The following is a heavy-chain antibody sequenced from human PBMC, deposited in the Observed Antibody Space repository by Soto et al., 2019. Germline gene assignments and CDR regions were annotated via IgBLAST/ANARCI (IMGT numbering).Heavy chain of an antibody. J-gene: IGHJ4*02. D-gene: IGHD3-3*01. CDR3: AKCTRFFGY. CDR2: IGGSGGST. Sequence: EVQLLESGGGLVQPGGSLRLSCAASGFTFISYAMIWVPQAPGQGLVWVSSIGGSGGSTYYAASVTGRFTISRDNTNNTLYLQMHSLTAEETGVYYCAKCTRFFGYWGQGTLVTVSS. V-gene: IGHV3-23*01. CDR1: GFTFISYA.